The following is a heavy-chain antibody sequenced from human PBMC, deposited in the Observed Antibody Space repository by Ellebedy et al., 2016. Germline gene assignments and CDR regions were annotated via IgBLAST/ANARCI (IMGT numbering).Heavy chain of an antibody. Sequence: GESLKISXAASGFTFSSSTMSWVRQAPGKGLEWVSSIGVSGGNTYYADSVKGRFTISRDNSKNTLYLQMNSLRAEDTAVYYCAKDDMVRGLIAYYYGMDVWGQGTTVTVSS. D-gene: IGHD3-10*01. CDR3: AKDDMVRGLIAYYYGMDV. V-gene: IGHV3-23*01. J-gene: IGHJ6*02. CDR1: GFTFSSST. CDR2: IGVSGGNT.